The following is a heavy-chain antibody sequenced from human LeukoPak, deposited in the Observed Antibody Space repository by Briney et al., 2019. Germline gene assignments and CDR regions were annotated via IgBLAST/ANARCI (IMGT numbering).Heavy chain of an antibody. J-gene: IGHJ1*01. D-gene: IGHD2-21*02. CDR2: IYPGDSDT. CDR3: ARAYCGGDCYSLYFQH. Sequence: GESLKISCQGSGYSFTSYWIGWVRQMPGKGLEWMGIIYPGDSDTRYSPSFQGQVTISADKSISTAYLQWSSLKASDTAMYYCARAYCGGDCYSLYFQHWGQGTLVTVSS. CDR1: GYSFTSYW. V-gene: IGHV5-51*01.